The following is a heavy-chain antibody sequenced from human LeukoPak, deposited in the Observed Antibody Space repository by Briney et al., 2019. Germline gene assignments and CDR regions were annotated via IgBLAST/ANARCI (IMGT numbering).Heavy chain of an antibody. CDR3: GKRLTSWELEY. CDR1: GFTFSNYG. D-gene: IGHD1-26*01. V-gene: IGHV3-30*02. CDR2: IWSGGTDK. J-gene: IGHJ4*02. Sequence: GGSLRLSCAASGFTFSNYGMHWVRQAPGKGLEWVAVIWSGGTDKYYADCVKGRFTVSRDNSKNTLYLQMNSLRAEDTAVYYCGKRLTSWELEYWGQGTLVTVSS.